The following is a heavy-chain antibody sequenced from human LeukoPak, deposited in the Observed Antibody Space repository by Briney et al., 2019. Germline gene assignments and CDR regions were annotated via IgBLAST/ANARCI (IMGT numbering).Heavy chain of an antibody. V-gene: IGHV4-59*01. J-gene: IGHJ4*01. CDR3: ARGRGYCSSISCTNFDY. CDR1: GGSISGYY. D-gene: IGHD2-2*01. CDR2: LYSSGST. Sequence: TETLSLTCTVSGGSISGYYWSWIRQPPGKGLEWIGYLYSSGSTNYSSSLKSRVTISADTSKNQFSLKLSSVTAADTAVYYCARGRGYCSSISCTNFDYWGQGTLVTVSS.